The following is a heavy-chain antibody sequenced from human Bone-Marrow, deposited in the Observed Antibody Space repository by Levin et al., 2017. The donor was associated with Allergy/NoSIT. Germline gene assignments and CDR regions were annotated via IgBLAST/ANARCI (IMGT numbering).Heavy chain of an antibody. Sequence: SETLSLTCTVSGGSISSSSYYWGWIRQPPGKGLEWIGSIYYSGSTYYNPSLKSRVTISVDTSKNQFSLKLSSVTAADTAVYYCARCPLKWESGSVDYWGQGTLVTVSS. D-gene: IGHD1-26*01. J-gene: IGHJ4*02. CDR3: ARCPLKWESGSVDY. CDR2: IYYSGST. V-gene: IGHV4-39*01. CDR1: GGSISSSSYY.